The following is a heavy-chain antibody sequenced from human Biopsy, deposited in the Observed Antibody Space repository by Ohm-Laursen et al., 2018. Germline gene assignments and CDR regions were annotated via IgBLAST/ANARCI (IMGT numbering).Heavy chain of an antibody. J-gene: IGHJ4*02. V-gene: IGHV3-23*01. D-gene: IGHD2-21*02. Sequence: GSLRPSCAAPGFTFGNYAMSWVRQTPGKGLEWVSLISNRSGTKSYTDSVKGRFSISRDNSKNTLYLQMNSLRVEDTAVYFCAREAGPCGGDCYGFFDFWGQGILVTVSS. CDR3: AREAGPCGGDCYGFFDF. CDR1: GFTFGNYA. CDR2: ISNRSGTK.